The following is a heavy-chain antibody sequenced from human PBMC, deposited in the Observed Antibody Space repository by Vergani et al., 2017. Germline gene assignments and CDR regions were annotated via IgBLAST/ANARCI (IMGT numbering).Heavy chain of an antibody. Sequence: EVQLVESGGGLVQPGGSLRLSCAASGFTLSDHVMDWVRQGPGKGLEWVGRRRNKARSYNAEYSASVKGRFTISRDDSRKSLYLQMNSLKTEDTAVYYCATLPLQTQPQVTSWGKGTLVTVSS. CDR2: RRNKARSYNA. J-gene: IGHJ5*02. CDR3: ATLPLQTQPQVTS. D-gene: IGHD6-13*01. CDR1: GFTLSDHV. V-gene: IGHV3-72*01.